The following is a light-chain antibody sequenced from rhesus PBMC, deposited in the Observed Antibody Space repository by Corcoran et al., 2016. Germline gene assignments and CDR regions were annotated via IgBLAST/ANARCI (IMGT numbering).Light chain of an antibody. CDR3: QQHNSYPRT. Sequence: DIQMTQSPSSLSASVGDTVTITCRASQGISNYLAWYQRQPGKAPKPLISYASNLENGVPSRFSGSGTGTDFTLTISSLQPEEFATYDCQQHNSYPRTFGQGTKVEIK. J-gene: IGKJ1*01. V-gene: IGKV1S14*01. CDR1: QGISNY. CDR2: YAS.